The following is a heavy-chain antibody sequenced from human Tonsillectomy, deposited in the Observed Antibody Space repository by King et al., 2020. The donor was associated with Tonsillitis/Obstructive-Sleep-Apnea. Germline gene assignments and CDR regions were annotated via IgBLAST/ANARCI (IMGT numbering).Heavy chain of an antibody. CDR3: TGGPAGADYYYMDV. CDR2: ISAYNGNT. CDR1: GYTFTSYV. V-gene: IGHV1-18*01. J-gene: IGHJ6*03. Sequence: VQLVESGAEVKKPGASVKVSCKASGYTFTSYVINWVRQAPGQGLEWMGWISAYNGNTNYAQILQGRFTISRDNSRKTLYLQMNSLRAEDTAVYYCTGGPAGADYYYMDVWGKGTTVTVSS. D-gene: IGHD6-19*01.